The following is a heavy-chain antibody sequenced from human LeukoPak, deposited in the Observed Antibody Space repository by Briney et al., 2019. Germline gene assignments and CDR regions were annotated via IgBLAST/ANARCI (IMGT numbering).Heavy chain of an antibody. CDR1: DGAIAGYS. V-gene: IGHV4-59*01. CDR2: IYYSGDT. CDR3: VRGPYGSGISNWFDP. J-gene: IGHJ5*02. D-gene: IGHD3-10*01. Sequence: SETLSLTCTVSDGAIAGYSWSWIRQPPGKGLEWIGCIYYSGDTNYNPSLQSRVTVSVDTSKNQFSLKLTSVTAADTAVYYCVRGPYGSGISNWFDPWGQGTLVIVSS.